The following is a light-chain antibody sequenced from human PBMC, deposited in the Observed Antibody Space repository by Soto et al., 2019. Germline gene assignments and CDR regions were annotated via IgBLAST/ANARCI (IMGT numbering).Light chain of an antibody. CDR1: TSNIGTYS. J-gene: IGLJ3*02. V-gene: IGLV1-51*01. Sequence: QAVVTQPPSVSAAPGQKVTISCSGSTSNIGTYSVSWYQQLPGTAPKLLIYDNSQRPSGIPDRFSGSKSGTSATLAITGLQTGDEADYYCGTWDSSLNGGVFGGGTQLTVL. CDR3: GTWDSSLNGGV. CDR2: DNS.